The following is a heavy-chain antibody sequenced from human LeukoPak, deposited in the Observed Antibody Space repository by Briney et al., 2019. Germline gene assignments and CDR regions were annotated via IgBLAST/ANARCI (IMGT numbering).Heavy chain of an antibody. D-gene: IGHD3-16*02. V-gene: IGHV1-18*01. CDR3: ARALGRDDYVWGSYRNYFDY. CDR1: GYTFTSYG. CDR2: ISAYNGNT. Sequence: ASVKVSCKASGYTFTSYGISWVRQAPGQGLEWMGWISAYNGNTNYAQKLQGRVTMTTDTSTSTAYMELRSLRSDDTAVYYCARALGRDDYVWGSYRNYFDYRGQGTLVTVSS. J-gene: IGHJ4*02.